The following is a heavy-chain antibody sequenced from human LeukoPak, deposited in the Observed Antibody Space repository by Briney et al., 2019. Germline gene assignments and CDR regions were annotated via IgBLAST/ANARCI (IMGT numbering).Heavy chain of an antibody. Sequence: SETLSLTCAVSGGSIRNSSFYWGWIRQPPGKGLEWIASIYNSGTTYYNPSIKSRITIFVDTSKNQVSLKLRSVTAADTAVYYCARSVGGSWFDPWGQGTLVTVSS. CDR3: ARSVGGSWFDP. D-gene: IGHD2-15*01. J-gene: IGHJ5*02. CDR1: GGSIRNSSFY. CDR2: IYNSGTT. V-gene: IGHV4-39*07.